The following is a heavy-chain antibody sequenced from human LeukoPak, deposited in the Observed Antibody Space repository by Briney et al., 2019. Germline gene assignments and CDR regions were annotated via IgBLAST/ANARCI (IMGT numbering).Heavy chain of an antibody. CDR3: ASPYSSSWVIDAFDI. V-gene: IGHV5-51*01. CDR1: GYSFTSYW. CDR2: IYPGDSDT. Sequence: GESLKISCKGSGYSFTSYWIGWVRQMPGKGLEWMGIIYPGDSDTRYSPSFQGQVTISADKSISTAYLQWSSLKASDTAMYYCASPYSSSWVIDAFDIWGQGTMVTVSS. J-gene: IGHJ3*02. D-gene: IGHD6-13*01.